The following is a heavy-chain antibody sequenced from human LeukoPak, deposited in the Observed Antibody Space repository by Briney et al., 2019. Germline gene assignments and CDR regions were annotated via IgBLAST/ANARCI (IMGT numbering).Heavy chain of an antibody. J-gene: IGHJ5*02. CDR3: ARDAIVVPAATHGYNWFDP. Sequence: ASVKVSCKASGYTFTSYDINWVRQATGQGLEWMGWMNPNSGNTGYAQKFQGRVTMTRDTSISTAYMELSRLRSDDTAVYYCARDAIVVPAATHGYNWFDPWGQGTLVTVSS. V-gene: IGHV1-8*01. D-gene: IGHD2-2*01. CDR1: GYTFTSYD. CDR2: MNPNSGNT.